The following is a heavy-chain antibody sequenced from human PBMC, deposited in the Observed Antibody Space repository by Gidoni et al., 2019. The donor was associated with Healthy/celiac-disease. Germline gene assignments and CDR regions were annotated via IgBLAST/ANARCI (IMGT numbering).Heavy chain of an antibody. V-gene: IGHV3-7*03. D-gene: IGHD6-13*01. J-gene: IGHJ4*02. CDR3: ARDRGLSSWDY. CDR1: GFTFSSYW. Sequence: EVQLAESGGVLVQSGGTPRLACAASGFTFSSYWMTWVRQAPGKGLVWVANIKQDGSEKYYVDSGEGRFTISRDNAKKSMYLQMNSLRAEDKDLYYCARDRGLSSWDYWGQGTLVTVSS. CDR2: IKQDGSEK.